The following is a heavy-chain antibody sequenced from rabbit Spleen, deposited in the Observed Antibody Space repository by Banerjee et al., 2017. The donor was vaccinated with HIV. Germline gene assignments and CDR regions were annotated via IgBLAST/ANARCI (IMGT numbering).Heavy chain of an antibody. CDR2: IHGSDSTVI. Sequence: QEQLVESGGGLVQPGGSLKLSCTASGFSFSSGYYMCWVRQAPGKGLEWIACIHGSDSTVIYYASWAKGRFTISKTSSTTLTLQMTSLTAADTATYFCARDPFAARTGYGYGFDLWGPGTLVTVS. CDR1: GFSFSSGYY. CDR3: ARDPFAARTGYGYGFDL. V-gene: IGHV1S45*01. J-gene: IGHJ4*01. D-gene: IGHD6-1*01.